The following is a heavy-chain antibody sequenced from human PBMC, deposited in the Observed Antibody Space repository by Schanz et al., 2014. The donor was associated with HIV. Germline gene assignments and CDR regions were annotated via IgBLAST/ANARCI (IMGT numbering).Heavy chain of an antibody. CDR1: GGTFSNYA. CDR3: ARKGGDGYERLDV. Sequence: QVQLVQSGDEVKKPGSSVKVSCKASGGTFSNYAITWVRQAPGQGLEWMEGIIPMFGTANYAQKFQGRVTIIADESTTTAYMELSSLRSEDTAVYYCARKGGDGYERLDVWGQGTTVTVSS. V-gene: IGHV1-69*01. D-gene: IGHD2-21*01. J-gene: IGHJ6*02. CDR2: IIPMFGTA.